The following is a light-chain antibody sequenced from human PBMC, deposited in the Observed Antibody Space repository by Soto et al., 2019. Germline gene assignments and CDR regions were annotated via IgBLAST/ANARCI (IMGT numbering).Light chain of an antibody. J-gene: IGKJ5*01. CDR3: QHYDHLPIT. Sequence: DIPMTQSPSSLSASVGDRVTITCQASHDITNYLNWYQQKPGKAPRLLLYDASSLETGVPSRFSGSGSGTDFTFTISSLQPEDIATYYCQHYDHLPITFGQGTRLEIK. CDR2: DAS. CDR1: HDITNY. V-gene: IGKV1-33*01.